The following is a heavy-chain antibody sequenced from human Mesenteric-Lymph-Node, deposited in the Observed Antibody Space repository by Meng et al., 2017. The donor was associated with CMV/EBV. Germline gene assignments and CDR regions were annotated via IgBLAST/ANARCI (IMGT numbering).Heavy chain of an antibody. Sequence: ESLKISCAASGFTVSSNHMSWIRQSPGKGLEWIGYIYYSGRINYNPSLKSRVTISIDTSKNQFSLKLSSVTAADTAVYYCARGYDIWGSYYFDYWGQGTLVTVSS. D-gene: IGHD3-3*01. J-gene: IGHJ4*02. CDR1: GFTVSSNH. CDR2: IYYSGRI. CDR3: ARGYDIWGSYYFDY. V-gene: IGHV4-59*02.